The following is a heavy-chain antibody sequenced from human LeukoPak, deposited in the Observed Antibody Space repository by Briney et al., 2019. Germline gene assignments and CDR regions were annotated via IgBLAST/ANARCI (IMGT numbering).Heavy chain of an antibody. Sequence: SETLSLTCTVSGGSISGSTYYWDCIRQPPGKGLEWIGYIYYSGSTNYNPSLKSRVTISVDTSKNQFSLKLSSVTAADTAVYYCARLPLTGIAAAGPPDYWGQGTLVTVSS. J-gene: IGHJ4*02. CDR3: ARLPLTGIAAAGPPDY. CDR2: IYYSGST. V-gene: IGHV4-61*05. D-gene: IGHD6-13*01. CDR1: GGSISGSTYY.